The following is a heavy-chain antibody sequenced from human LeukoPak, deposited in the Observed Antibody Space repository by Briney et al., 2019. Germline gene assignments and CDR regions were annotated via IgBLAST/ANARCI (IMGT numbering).Heavy chain of an antibody. CDR1: GFTFSSYA. V-gene: IGHV3-30-3*01. Sequence: PGGSLRLSCAASGFTFSSYAMHWVRQAPGKGLEWVAVISYDGSNKYYADSVKGRFTISRDNSKNTLYLQMNSLRAEDTAVYYCAGHYDILTGYYGPFDYWGQGTLVTVSS. CDR3: AGHYDILTGYYGPFDY. D-gene: IGHD3-9*01. CDR2: ISYDGSNK. J-gene: IGHJ4*02.